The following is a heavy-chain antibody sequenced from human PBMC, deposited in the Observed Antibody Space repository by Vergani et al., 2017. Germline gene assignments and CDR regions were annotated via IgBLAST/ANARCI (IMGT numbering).Heavy chain of an antibody. D-gene: IGHD6-19*01. CDR1: GGSISSSSYY. CDR3: ARVSSDCFDY. CDR2: IYYSGRT. Sequence: QLQLQESGPGLVKPSETLSLTCTVSGGSISSSSYYWGWIRQPPGKGLEWIGSIYYSGRTYYNPSLKSRVTISVETAKNHFSLKLSSVTAADTAVYYCARVSSDCFDYWGQGTLVTVSS. V-gene: IGHV4-39*07. J-gene: IGHJ4*02.